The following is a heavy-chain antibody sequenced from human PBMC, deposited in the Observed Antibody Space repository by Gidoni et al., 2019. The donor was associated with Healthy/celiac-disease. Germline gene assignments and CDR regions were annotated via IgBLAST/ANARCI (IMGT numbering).Heavy chain of an antibody. CDR2: IYYSGST. Sequence: QLQLQESGPGLVKPSETLSLTCTVSGGSISSSSYYWGWIRQPPGKGLEWIGSIYYSGSTYYNPSLKSRVTISVDTSKNQFSLKLSSVTAADTAVYYCARDTLSNYGDYYYYYGMDVWGQGTTVTVSS. CDR1: GGSISSSSYY. J-gene: IGHJ6*02. D-gene: IGHD4-17*01. V-gene: IGHV4-39*07. CDR3: ARDTLSNYGDYYYYYGMDV.